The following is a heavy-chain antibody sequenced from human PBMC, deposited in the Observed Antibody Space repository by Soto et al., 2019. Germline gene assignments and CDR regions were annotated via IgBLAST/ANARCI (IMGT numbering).Heavy chain of an antibody. CDR3: ARYMEILNEFDP. J-gene: IGHJ5*02. CDR2: IYYSGST. CDR1: GGSIRSGGCY. D-gene: IGHD1-1*01. Sequence: PSETLCLTCTVSGGSIRSGGCYWSWIRQHPGKGLEWIGYIYYSGSTYYNPSLKSRVTMSVDTSKNQFSLKLSSVTAADTAVYYCARYMEILNEFDPWGQGTLVTVSS. V-gene: IGHV4-31*03.